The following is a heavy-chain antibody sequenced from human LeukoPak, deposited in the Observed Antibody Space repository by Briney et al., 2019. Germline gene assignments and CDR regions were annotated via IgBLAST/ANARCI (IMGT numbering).Heavy chain of an antibody. D-gene: IGHD6-19*01. J-gene: IGHJ4*02. CDR3: AARPPIVVAGPFDY. CDR2: ISGGGDNT. V-gene: IGHV3-23*01. Sequence: PGGSLRHSCAASGFTFSTFAVGWVRQAPGKGLEWVPTISGGGDNTYYADSVEGRSTISRDNSKNTLYLQMSSLRAEDTAVYYCAARPPIVVAGPFDYWGQGTLVTVSS. CDR1: GFTFSTFA.